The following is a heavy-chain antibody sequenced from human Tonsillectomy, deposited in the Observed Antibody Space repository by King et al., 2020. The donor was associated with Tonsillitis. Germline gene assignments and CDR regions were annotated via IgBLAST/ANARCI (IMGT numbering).Heavy chain of an antibody. J-gene: IGHJ4*02. V-gene: IGHV2-5*02. CDR1: GFSISTSGVG. CDR2: IYWDDDK. Sequence: ITLKESGPTLVKPTQTLTLTCTLSGFSISTSGVGVGWIRQPPGKALEWLALIYWDDDKYYSPSLKSRLTITKDTSKNHVVLTMTNMDPVDTATYYCAHRRIRGAPWSFGDFDYWGQGTLVSVSS. D-gene: IGHD3-10*01. CDR3: AHRRIRGAPWSFGDFDY.